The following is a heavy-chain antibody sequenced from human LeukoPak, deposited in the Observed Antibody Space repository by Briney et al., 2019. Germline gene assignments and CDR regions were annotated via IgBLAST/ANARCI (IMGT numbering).Heavy chain of an antibody. CDR2: IREDGSDT. D-gene: IGHD2-2*01. J-gene: IGHJ4*02. CDR1: GVSFRNFW. V-gene: IGHV3-7*03. CDR3: ATQAYALFDH. Sequence: GGSLRLSCVASGVSFRNFWMSWVRQAPGKGLEWVANIREDGSDTYYADSVKGRFTISRDNAKNSLYLQMSSLRPEDTAVYYCATQAYALFDHWGQGTLVTVSS.